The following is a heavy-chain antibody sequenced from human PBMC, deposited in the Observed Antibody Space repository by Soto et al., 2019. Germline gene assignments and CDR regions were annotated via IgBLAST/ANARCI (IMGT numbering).Heavy chain of an antibody. CDR2: ISYDGSNK. J-gene: IGHJ6*02. CDR1: GFTFSSYG. Sequence: GGSLRLSGAASGFTFSSYGMHWVRQAPGKGLEWGEVISYDGSNKYYADSVKGRFTITRDNSKNTLYLQMNSLRVEDTAVYYCAKLSPNRYYSSRPYYYYYCMDVWGQGTTVAVSS. D-gene: IGHD6-13*01. CDR3: AKLSPNRYYSSRPYYYYYCMDV. V-gene: IGHV3-30*18.